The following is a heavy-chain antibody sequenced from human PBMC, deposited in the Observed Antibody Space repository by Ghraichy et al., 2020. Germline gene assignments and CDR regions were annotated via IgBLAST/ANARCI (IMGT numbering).Heavy chain of an antibody. D-gene: IGHD2-8*01. CDR3: ARPLMGAFDI. Sequence: SQTLSLTCTVSGGSISSSSYYWGWIRPPPGKGLEWIGSNYYSRSTYYNPSLKSRVTVSVDTSKNQFSLKLSSVTAADTAVYYCARPLMGAFDIWGQGTMVTVSS. V-gene: IGHV4-39*01. CDR2: NYYSRST. J-gene: IGHJ3*02. CDR1: GGSISSSSYY.